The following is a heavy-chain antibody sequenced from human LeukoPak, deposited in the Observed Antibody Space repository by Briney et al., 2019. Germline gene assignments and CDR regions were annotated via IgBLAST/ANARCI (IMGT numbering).Heavy chain of an antibody. CDR1: GFTFSSYA. V-gene: IGHV3-30-3*01. J-gene: IGHJ4*02. Sequence: GGSLRLSCAASGFTFSSYAMHWVRQAPGKGLEWVAVISYDGSNKYYADSVKGRFTISRDNSKNTLYLQMNSLRAEDTAVYYCAGDPGGYWGQGTLVTVSS. CDR3: AGDPGGY. CDR2: ISYDGSNK. D-gene: IGHD2-15*01.